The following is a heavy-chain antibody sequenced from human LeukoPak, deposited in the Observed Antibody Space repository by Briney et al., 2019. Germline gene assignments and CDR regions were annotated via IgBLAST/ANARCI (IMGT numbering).Heavy chain of an antibody. CDR3: ARGLQSLGYFDY. CDR1: TYPISSDCY. V-gene: IGHV4-38-2*01. D-gene: IGHD4-11*01. Sequence: SETLPLTCGVSTYPISSDCYWGWIRQPPGKGLEWIGSIYHSGSTYYNPSLKSRVTISVDTSKNQFSLKLSSVTAADTAVYYCARGLQSLGYFDYWGQGTLVSVSS. J-gene: IGHJ4*02. CDR2: IYHSGST.